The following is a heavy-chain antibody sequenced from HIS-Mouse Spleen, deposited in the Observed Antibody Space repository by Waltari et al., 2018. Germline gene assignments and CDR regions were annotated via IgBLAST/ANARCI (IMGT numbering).Heavy chain of an antibody. CDR2: ISYDGSNK. CDR1: GFTFSRYG. Sequence: QVQLVESGGGVVPPGRSLSFSCSASGFTFSRYGMPWVRQAPGKGLEWVAVISYDGSNKYYADSVKGRFTISRDNSKNTLYLQMNSLRAEDTAVYYCAKDKHHAFDYWGQGTLVTVSS. J-gene: IGHJ4*02. CDR3: AKDKHHAFDY. V-gene: IGHV3-30*18.